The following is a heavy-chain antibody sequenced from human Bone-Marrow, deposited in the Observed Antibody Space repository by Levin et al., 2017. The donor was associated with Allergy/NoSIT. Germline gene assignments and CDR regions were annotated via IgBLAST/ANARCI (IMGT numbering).Heavy chain of an antibody. CDR3: ARDLVSRGSGIYQGSY. Sequence: SGGSLRLSCVASGFTFSDYAMAWVRQAPGKGLEWVSITSTTGDTTYTDSVKGRFTVSRDNSRNRLDLQMNSLRADDTAVYYCARDLVSRGSGIYQGSYWGQGTLVIVSS. CDR2: TSTTGDTT. CDR1: GFTFSDYA. D-gene: IGHD3-10*01. J-gene: IGHJ4*02. V-gene: IGHV3-23*01.